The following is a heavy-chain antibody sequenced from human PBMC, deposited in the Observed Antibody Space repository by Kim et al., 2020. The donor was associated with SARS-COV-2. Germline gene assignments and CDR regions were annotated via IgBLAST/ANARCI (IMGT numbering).Heavy chain of an antibody. Sequence: SETLSLTCTVSGGSISSYYWSWIRQPPGKGLEWIGYIYYSGSTNYNPSLKSRVTISVDTSKNQFSLKLSSVTAADTAVYYCARDLLTYGMDGWGQGTTGT. CDR2: IYYSGST. V-gene: IGHV4-59*13. J-gene: IGHJ6*02. CDR1: GGSISSYY. CDR3: ARDLLTYGMDG. D-gene: IGHD3-10*01.